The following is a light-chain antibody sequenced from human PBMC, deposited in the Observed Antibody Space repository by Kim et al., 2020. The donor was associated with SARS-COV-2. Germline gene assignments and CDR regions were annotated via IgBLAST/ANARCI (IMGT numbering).Light chain of an antibody. CDR1: SLRSYY. V-gene: IGLV3-19*01. Sequence: SSELTQDPAVSVALGQAVRITCQGDSLRSYYASWYQQKPGQAPVLVIYGKNNRPSGIPDRFSGSSSGNTASLTITGAQAEDEADYYCNSRDSSGNHYVFGTGPNVT. J-gene: IGLJ1*01. CDR3: NSRDSSGNHYV. CDR2: GKN.